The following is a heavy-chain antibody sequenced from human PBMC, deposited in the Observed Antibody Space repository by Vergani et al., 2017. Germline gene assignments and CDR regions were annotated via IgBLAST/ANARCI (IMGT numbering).Heavy chain of an antibody. CDR1: GYSISSGYY. V-gene: IGHV4-38-2*02. CDR3: ARLSGIVYDIFSGTQYFFDF. J-gene: IGHJ4*02. D-gene: IGHD3-9*01. CDR2: IYRTGRT. Sequence: QVQLQESGPGLLKPSETLSLTCTVSGYSISSGYYWDWIRQPPGKGLEWIGSIYRTGRTHFNPSLKSRVTISVDTSNNHFSLRLNSLTAADTAVYYCARLSGIVYDIFSGTQYFFDFWGQGTLVTVSS.